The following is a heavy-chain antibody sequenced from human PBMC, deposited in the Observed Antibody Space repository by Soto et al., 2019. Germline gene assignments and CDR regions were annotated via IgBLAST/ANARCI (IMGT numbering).Heavy chain of an antibody. V-gene: IGHV1-18*01. CDR3: ASVRATVTTPFDY. CDR1: GYTFTSYG. Sequence: QVQLVQSGAEVKKPGASMKVSCKASGYTFTSYGISWVRQAPGQGLEWMGWISAYNGNPNYAQKLQGRVTMPTDTSPSTGCMELRSLRSDDTAVYYCASVRATVTTPFDYWGQGTLVTVSS. J-gene: IGHJ4*02. D-gene: IGHD4-4*01. CDR2: ISAYNGNP.